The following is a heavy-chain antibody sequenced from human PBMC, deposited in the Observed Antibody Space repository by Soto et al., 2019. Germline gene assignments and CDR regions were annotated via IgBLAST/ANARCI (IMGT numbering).Heavy chain of an antibody. CDR2: ISASSTYI. V-gene: IGHV3-21*01. CDR3: ARGCRRAAWRY. D-gene: IGHD3-3*01. CDR1: GFIFSSYT. Sequence: EVQLVESGGGLVKPGGSLRLSCAASGFIFSSYTMNWVRQAPGKGLEWVSSISASSTYIYYADSRKGRFTISRDNAYNSLYLQMNSLRAEDTAVYYCARGCRRAAWRYWGQGTLVTVAS. J-gene: IGHJ4*02.